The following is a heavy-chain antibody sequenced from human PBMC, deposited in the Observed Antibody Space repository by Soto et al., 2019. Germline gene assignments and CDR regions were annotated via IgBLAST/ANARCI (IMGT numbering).Heavy chain of an antibody. CDR2: VYHSGTS. J-gene: IGHJ3*02. D-gene: IGHD3-22*01. V-gene: IGHV4-4*02. CDR3: VTAFDSSGYGYFDI. Sequence: SETLSLTCTVSGGTISSANWWNWVRQSPGKGLEWIGHVYHSGTSNFNPSLRSRVTMSVDKSKNQFSLKVTSVTAADTAVYYCVTAFDSSGYGYFDIWGQGAKVTV. CDR1: GGTISSANW.